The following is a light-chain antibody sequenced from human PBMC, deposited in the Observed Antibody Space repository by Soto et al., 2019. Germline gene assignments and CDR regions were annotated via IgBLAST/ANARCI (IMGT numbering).Light chain of an antibody. J-gene: IGKJ2*01. CDR1: QRISSY. CDR3: QQSHSMPYT. V-gene: IGKV1-39*01. CDR2: AAS. Sequence: DIQMTQSPSSLSASVGDRVTITCRASQRISSYLNWYQQKPGKAHKLLIYAASSLQSGVPSRFSGSGSGTDFTLTISSLQPEDFATYYCQQSHSMPYTFGQGTKLEVK.